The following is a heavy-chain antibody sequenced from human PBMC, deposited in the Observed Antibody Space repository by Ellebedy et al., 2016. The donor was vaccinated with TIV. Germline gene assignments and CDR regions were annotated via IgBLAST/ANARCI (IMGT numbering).Heavy chain of an antibody. CDR2: IYPGDSDT. CDR1: GYSFTSYW. J-gene: IGHJ4*02. D-gene: IGHD1-26*01. V-gene: IGHV5-51*01. Sequence: PGGSLRLSCKGSGYSFTSYWIGWVRQMPGKGLEWMGLIYPGDSDTRYSPSFQGRVTMSADKSINTAYLQWSTLKASDTAMYYCARQGELPLDYWGQGTLVTVSS. CDR3: ARQGELPLDY.